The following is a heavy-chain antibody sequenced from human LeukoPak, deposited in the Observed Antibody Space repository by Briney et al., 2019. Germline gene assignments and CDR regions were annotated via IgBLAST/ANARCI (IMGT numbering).Heavy chain of an antibody. Sequence: SETLSLTCTVSGGSISSYYWSWIRQPPGKGLEWIGYIYYSGSTNYNPSLKSRVTISVDTSKNQFSLKLSSVTAADTAVYYCARGGTVTNFQHWGQGTLVTVSS. CDR1: GGSISSYY. J-gene: IGHJ1*01. V-gene: IGHV4-59*01. CDR2: IYYSGST. D-gene: IGHD4-17*01. CDR3: ARGGTVTNFQH.